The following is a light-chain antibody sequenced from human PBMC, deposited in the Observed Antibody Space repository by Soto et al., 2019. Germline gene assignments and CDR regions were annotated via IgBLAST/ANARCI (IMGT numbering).Light chain of an antibody. V-gene: IGKV1-6*01. Sequence: AMQMTQSPSSLSASVVDRVTLTCRASQGIRNHLRWYQQKPGKVPKVLIYAASTLHSGVPSRFSGSGFGTDFTLTISSLQPDDFATYYCLQDYSYPLTFGGGTKVDI. J-gene: IGKJ4*01. CDR3: LQDYSYPLT. CDR2: AAS. CDR1: QGIRNH.